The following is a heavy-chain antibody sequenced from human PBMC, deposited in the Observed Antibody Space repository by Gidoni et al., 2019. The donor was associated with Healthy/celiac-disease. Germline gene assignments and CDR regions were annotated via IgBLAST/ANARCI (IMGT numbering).Heavy chain of an antibody. CDR1: ESTFSSYA. V-gene: IGHV3-23*04. D-gene: IGHD3-3*01. CDR2: ISGSGGST. Sequence: EAQLVESGGGLVQPGGSLRLSCSASESTFSSYAMSWVRQAPGKGLEWGSAISGSGGSTYYADSVKGRFTISRDNSKNTLYLQMNSLRAEDTAVYYCAKDREDFWSGIDYWGQGTLVTVSS. J-gene: IGHJ4*02. CDR3: AKDREDFWSGIDY.